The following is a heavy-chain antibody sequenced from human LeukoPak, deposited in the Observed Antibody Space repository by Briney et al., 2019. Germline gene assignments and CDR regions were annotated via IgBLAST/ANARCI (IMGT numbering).Heavy chain of an antibody. J-gene: IGHJ5*02. CDR2: INHSGST. D-gene: IGHD5-18*01. Sequence: SETLSLTCAVYGGSFSGYYWSWIRQPPGKGLEWIGEINHSGSTNYNPSLKSRVTISVDTSKNQFSLKLSSVTAADTAVYYCARQKGDTAMVSAWGQGTLVTVSS. CDR3: ARQKGDTAMVSA. CDR1: GGSFSGYY. V-gene: IGHV4-34*01.